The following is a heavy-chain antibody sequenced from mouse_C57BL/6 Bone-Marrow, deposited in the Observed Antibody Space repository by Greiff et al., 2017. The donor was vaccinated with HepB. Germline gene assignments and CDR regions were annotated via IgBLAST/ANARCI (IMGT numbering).Heavy chain of an antibody. V-gene: IGHV1-55*01. CDR3: ARRGYYSNYGMYFDV. Sequence: VKLQQPGAELVKPGASVKMSCKASGYTFTSYWITWVKQRPGQGLEWIGDIYPGSGSTNYNEKFKSKATLTVDTSSSTAYMQLSSLTSEDSAVYYCARRGYYSNYGMYFDVWGTGTTVTVSS. J-gene: IGHJ1*03. D-gene: IGHD2-5*01. CDR2: IYPGSGST. CDR1: GYTFTSYW.